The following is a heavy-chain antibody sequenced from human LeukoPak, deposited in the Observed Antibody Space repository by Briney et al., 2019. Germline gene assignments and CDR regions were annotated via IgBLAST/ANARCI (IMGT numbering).Heavy chain of an antibody. CDR1: GGSISSGGYY. J-gene: IGHJ6*04. V-gene: IGHV4-31*03. Sequence: SETLSLTCTVSGGSISSGGYYWSWIRQHPGEGLEWIGYIYYSGSTYYNLSLKSRVTISVDTSKNQFSLKLSSVTAADTAVYYCAREEVVPAAMGYYYYYGMDVWGKGTTVTVSS. CDR2: IYYSGST. D-gene: IGHD2-2*01. CDR3: AREEVVPAAMGYYYYYGMDV.